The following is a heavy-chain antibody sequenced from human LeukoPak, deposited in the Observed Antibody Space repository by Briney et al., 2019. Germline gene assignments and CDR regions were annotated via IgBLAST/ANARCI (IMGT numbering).Heavy chain of an antibody. CDR2: INHSGST. J-gene: IGHJ2*01. CDR1: GGSFSGYY. Sequence: SETLSLTCAVYGGSFSGYYWSWIRQPPGKGLEWIGEINHSGSTNYNPSLKSRVTISVDTSKNQFSLKLSSVTAADTAVYYCARDGSYDSSGYFNWYSDLWGRGTLVTVSS. CDR3: ARDGSYDSSGYFNWYSDL. D-gene: IGHD3-22*01. V-gene: IGHV4-34*01.